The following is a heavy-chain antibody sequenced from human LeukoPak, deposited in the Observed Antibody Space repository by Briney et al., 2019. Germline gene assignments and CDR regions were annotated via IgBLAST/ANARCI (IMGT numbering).Heavy chain of an antibody. CDR1: GFSLSTSGMR. CDR3: ARTNYGDYRNWFDP. J-gene: IGHJ5*02. Sequence: ESGPTLVXPTQTLTLTCTFSGFSLSTSGMRVSWIRQPPGKALEWLARIDWDDDKFYSTSLKTRLTISKDTSKNQVVLTMTNMDPVDTATYYCARTNYGDYRNWFDPWGQGTLVTVSS. V-gene: IGHV2-70*04. CDR2: IDWDDDK. D-gene: IGHD4-17*01.